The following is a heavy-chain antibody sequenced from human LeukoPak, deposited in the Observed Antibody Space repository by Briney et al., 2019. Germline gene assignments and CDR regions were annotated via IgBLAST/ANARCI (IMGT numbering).Heavy chain of an antibody. Sequence: SETLSHTCTVSGGSLSRYYGSSIRRPPGEGLEWIGYIYYSASTNYNPSLNTRVTISVDTSKNQFSLKLSSVTAADTAVYYCARSRPYYFDYWGQGTLVTVSS. CDR1: GGSLSRYY. CDR2: IYYSAST. CDR3: ARSRPYYFDY. J-gene: IGHJ4*02. V-gene: IGHV4-59*01.